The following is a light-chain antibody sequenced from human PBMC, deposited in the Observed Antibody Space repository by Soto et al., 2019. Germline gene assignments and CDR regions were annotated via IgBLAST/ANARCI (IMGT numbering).Light chain of an antibody. CDR1: QSVSSSY. V-gene: IGKV3-20*01. CDR2: GVS. CDR3: QQYGDSPLT. Sequence: EIVLTQSPGTLSLSPGERATLSCRASQSVSSSYLAWYQQKPGQAPRLLIYGVSSRATGIPDRFSGSGAVTDFTLTISRLEPEDFAVYYCQQYGDSPLTFGGGTKVDI. J-gene: IGKJ4*01.